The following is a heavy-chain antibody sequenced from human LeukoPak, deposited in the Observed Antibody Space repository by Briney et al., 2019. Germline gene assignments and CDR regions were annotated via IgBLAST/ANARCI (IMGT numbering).Heavy chain of an antibody. CDR3: ARRPTVTRDWYFDL. CDR1: GYTFTSYG. J-gene: IGHJ2*01. V-gene: IGHV1-18*01. D-gene: IGHD4-17*01. Sequence: ASVKVSCKASGYTFTSYGISWVRQAPGEGLEWMGWISAYNGNTNYAQKLQGRVTMTTDTFTSTAYMELRSLRSDDTAVYYCARRPTVTRDWYFDLWGRGTLITVSS. CDR2: ISAYNGNT.